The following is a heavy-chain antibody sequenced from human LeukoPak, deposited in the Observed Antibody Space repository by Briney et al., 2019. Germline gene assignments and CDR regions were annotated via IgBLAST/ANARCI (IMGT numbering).Heavy chain of an antibody. Sequence: PSETLSLTCTVSGGSISSGSYYWSWIRQPAGKGLEWIGRIYTSGSTNYNPSLKSRVTISVDTSKNQFSLQLSSVTAADTAVYYCARSIFSDYGDPFDYWGQGALVTVSS. CDR2: IYTSGST. J-gene: IGHJ4*02. V-gene: IGHV4-61*02. CDR1: GGSISSGSYY. D-gene: IGHD4-17*01. CDR3: ARSIFSDYGDPFDY.